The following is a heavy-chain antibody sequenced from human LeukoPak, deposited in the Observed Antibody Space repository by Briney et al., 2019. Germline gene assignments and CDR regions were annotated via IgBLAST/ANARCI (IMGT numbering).Heavy chain of an antibody. CDR1: GYTFTSYG. J-gene: IGHJ6*03. CDR2: ISAYNGNT. D-gene: IGHD3-10*01. V-gene: IGHV1-18*01. Sequence: ASVKVSCKASGYTFTSYGISWVRQAPGQGLEWMGWISAYNGNTNYAQKLQGRVTMTTDTSTSTAYMELRSLRSDDTAVYYCASGRLWFGESPYYYYMDVWGKGTTVTVSS. CDR3: ASGRLWFGESPYYYYMDV.